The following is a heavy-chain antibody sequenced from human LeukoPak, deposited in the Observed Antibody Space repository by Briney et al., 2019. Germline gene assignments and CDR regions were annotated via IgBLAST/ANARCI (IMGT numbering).Heavy chain of an antibody. D-gene: IGHD2-2*02. Sequence: ASVKVSCKASGGTFSSYAISWVRQAPGQGLEWMGGIIPIFGTANYAQKFQGRVTITADESMSTAYMELSSLRSEDTAVYYCARVRCSSTSCYTGMGYYYYMDVWGKGTTVTVSS. V-gene: IGHV1-69*13. J-gene: IGHJ6*03. CDR2: IIPIFGTA. CDR3: ARVRCSSTSCYTGMGYYYYMDV. CDR1: GGTFSSYA.